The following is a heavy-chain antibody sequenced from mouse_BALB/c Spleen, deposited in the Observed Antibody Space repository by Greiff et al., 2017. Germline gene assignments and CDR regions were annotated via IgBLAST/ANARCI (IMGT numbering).Heavy chain of an antibody. J-gene: IGHJ4*01. CDR1: GFTFSSYA. D-gene: IGHD2-4*01. Sequence: EVKLVESGGGLVKPGGSLKLSCAASGFTFSSYAMSWVRQSPEKRLEWVAEISSGGSYTYYPDTVTGRFTISRDNAKNTLYLEMSSLRSEDTAMYYCAIQYDYDGGYYAMDYWGQGTSVTVSS. CDR2: ISSGGSYT. V-gene: IGHV5-9-4*01. CDR3: AIQYDYDGGYYAMDY.